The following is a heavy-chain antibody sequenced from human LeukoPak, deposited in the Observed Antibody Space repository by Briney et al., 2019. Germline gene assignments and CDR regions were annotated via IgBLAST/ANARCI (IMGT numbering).Heavy chain of an antibody. CDR2: IRYDGSNK. D-gene: IGHD3-3*01. J-gene: IGHJ4*02. CDR1: EFTFSSYG. Sequence: GGSLRLSCAASEFTFSSYGMHWVRQAPGKGLEWVAFIRYDGSNKYYTDSVKGRFTISRDNSKNTLYLQMNSLRAEDTAVYYCARERTSTIFGVVISYYFDYWGQGTLVTVSS. V-gene: IGHV3-30*02. CDR3: ARERTSTIFGVVISYYFDY.